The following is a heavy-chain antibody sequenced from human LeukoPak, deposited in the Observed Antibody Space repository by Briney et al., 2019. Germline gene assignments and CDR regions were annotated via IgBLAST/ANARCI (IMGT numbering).Heavy chain of an antibody. D-gene: IGHD5-12*01. CDR2: ISSSSSYI. V-gene: IGHV3-21*01. J-gene: IGHJ4*02. CDR1: GFTFSSYS. CDR3: ARDNVRYSGYESQDY. Sequence: GGSLRLSCAASGFTFSSYSMNWVRQAPGKGLEWVSSISSSSSYIYYADSVKGRFTISRDNAKNSLYLQMNSLRAEDTAVYYCARDNVRYSGYESQDYWGQETLVTVSS.